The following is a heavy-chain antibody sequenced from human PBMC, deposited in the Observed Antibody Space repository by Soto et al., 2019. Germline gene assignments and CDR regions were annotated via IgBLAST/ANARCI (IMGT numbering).Heavy chain of an antibody. CDR3: ARDLYDFWSGYYSGTFDY. CDR2: IYYSGST. V-gene: IGHV4-39*02. J-gene: IGHJ4*02. CDR1: GGSISSSSYY. D-gene: IGHD3-3*01. Sequence: SETLSLTCTVSGGSISSSSYYWGWIRQPPGKGLEWIGSIYYSGSTYYNPSLKSRVTISVDTSKSQFSLKLSSVTAADTAVYYCARDLYDFWSGYYSGTFDYWGQGTLVTVSS.